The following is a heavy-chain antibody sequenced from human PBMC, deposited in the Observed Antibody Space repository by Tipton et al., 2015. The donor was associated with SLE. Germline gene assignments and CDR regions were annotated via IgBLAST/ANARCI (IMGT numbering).Heavy chain of an antibody. Sequence: SLRLSCAASGFTFSYHGMHWVRQAPGKGLEWVATTWYDDENNKYYSDSVKGRFTISRDNSKNTVYLQMSSLKADDTAVYYCARDKISYCRQSSCYQSTFDYWGQGILVTVSS. CDR3: ARDKISYCRQSSCYQSTFDY. D-gene: IGHD2-15*01. V-gene: IGHV3-33*01. J-gene: IGHJ4*02. CDR1: GFTFSYHG. CDR2: TWYDDENNK.